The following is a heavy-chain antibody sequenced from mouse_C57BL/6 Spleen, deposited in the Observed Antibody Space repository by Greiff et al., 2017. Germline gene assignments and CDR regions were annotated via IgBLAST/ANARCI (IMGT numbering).Heavy chain of an antibody. CDR3: ARLDGYYGGYFDV. V-gene: IGHV1-26*01. CDR1: GYTFTDYY. CDR2: INPNNGGT. Sequence: EVQLQQSGPELVKPGASVKISCKASGYTFTDYYMNWVKQSHGKSLEWIGDINPNNGGTSYNQKFKGKATLTVDKSSSTAYMELRSLTSEDSAVYYCARLDGYYGGYFDVWGTGTTVTVSS. J-gene: IGHJ1*03. D-gene: IGHD2-3*01.